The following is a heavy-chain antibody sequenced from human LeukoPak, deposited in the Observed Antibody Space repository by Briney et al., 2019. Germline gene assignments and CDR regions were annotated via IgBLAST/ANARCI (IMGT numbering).Heavy chain of an antibody. Sequence: RAGGSLRLSCAASGFTFSNYWMHWVRQAPGKGLVWVSLINSDGSSTIYADSVKGRFTISRVNTKNTLYLQMNRLRAEDTAVYYCARGLTIFGVVNDAFDIWGQGTMVTVSS. CDR1: GFTFSNYW. D-gene: IGHD3-3*01. J-gene: IGHJ3*02. CDR2: INSDGSST. CDR3: ARGLTIFGVVNDAFDI. V-gene: IGHV3-74*01.